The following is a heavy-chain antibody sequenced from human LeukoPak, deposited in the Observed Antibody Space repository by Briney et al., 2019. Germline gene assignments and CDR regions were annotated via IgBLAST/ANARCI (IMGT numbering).Heavy chain of an antibody. CDR2: ISSSGNYI. CDR1: GLTFSSYR. D-gene: IGHD3-16*01. Sequence: PGGSLRLSCAASGLTFSSYRMNWVRQAPGKGLEWVSSISSSGNYIYYADSVKGRFTISRDNAKNSLYLQMNSLRAEDTAGYYCARSGGGMDDYWGQGTLVTVSS. V-gene: IGHV3-21*01. CDR3: ARSGGGMDDY. J-gene: IGHJ4*02.